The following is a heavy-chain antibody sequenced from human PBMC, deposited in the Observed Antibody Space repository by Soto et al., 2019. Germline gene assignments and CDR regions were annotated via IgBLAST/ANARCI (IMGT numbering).Heavy chain of an antibody. CDR1: GFTFSSYW. CDR3: AKGKTNYYYYYMDV. CDR2: IKQDGSEK. V-gene: IGHV3-7*01. Sequence: GGSLRLSCAASGFTFSSYWMSWVRQAPGKGLEWVANIKQDGSEKYYADSVKGRFTISRDNAKNSLYLQMNSLRAEDTAVYYCAKGKTNYYYYYMDVWGKGTTVTVSS. J-gene: IGHJ6*03.